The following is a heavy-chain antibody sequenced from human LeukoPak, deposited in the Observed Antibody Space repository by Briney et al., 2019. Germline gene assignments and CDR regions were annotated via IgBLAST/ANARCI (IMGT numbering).Heavy chain of an antibody. V-gene: IGHV4-30-4*01. CDR2: IYYSGST. CDR3: ARYSIRYLFSLSY. Sequence: SETLSLTCTVSGGSISSGDYYWSWIRQPPGKGLEWIGYIYYSGSTYYNPSLKSRVTISVDTSTNQFSLKLSSVTAADTAVYYCARYSIRYLFSLSYWGQGTLVTVSS. D-gene: IGHD3-9*01. CDR1: GGSISSGDYY. J-gene: IGHJ4*02.